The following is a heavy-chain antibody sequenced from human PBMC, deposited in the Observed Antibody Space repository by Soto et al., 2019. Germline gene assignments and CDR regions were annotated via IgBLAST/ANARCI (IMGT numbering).Heavy chain of an antibody. CDR1: GGSFSGYY. V-gene: IGHV4-34*01. Sequence: ASETLSLTCAVYGGSFSGYYWRWIRQPPGKGLEWIGEINHSGSTNYNPSLKSRVTISVDTSKNQFSLKLSSVTAADTAVYYCASWGDVLRYFGWSKDDAFDIWGQGTMVTVSS. CDR3: ASWGDVLRYFGWSKDDAFDI. J-gene: IGHJ3*02. D-gene: IGHD3-9*01. CDR2: INHSGST.